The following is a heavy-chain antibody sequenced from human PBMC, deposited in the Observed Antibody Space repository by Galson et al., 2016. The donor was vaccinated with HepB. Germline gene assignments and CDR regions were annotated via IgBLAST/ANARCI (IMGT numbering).Heavy chain of an antibody. J-gene: IGHJ4*02. Sequence: ETLSLTCAVSGASINTNTYYWGWIRQPPWKGLKWIGTIYYTGSTSYNPSLTRRITLSVDTSKNHFSLKLTSVTAADTAFYYLARHRREPLNLFYDGSVYHPVYFDYWGQGTLVTVSS. CDR1: GASINTNTYY. CDR3: ARHRREPLNLFYDGSVYHPVYFDY. CDR2: IYYTGST. D-gene: IGHD3-22*01. V-gene: IGHV4-39*01.